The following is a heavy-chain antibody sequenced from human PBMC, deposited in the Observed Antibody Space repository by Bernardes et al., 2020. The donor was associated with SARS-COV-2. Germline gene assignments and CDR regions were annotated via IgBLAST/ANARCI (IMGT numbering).Heavy chain of an antibody. D-gene: IGHD6-19*01. J-gene: IGHJ4*02. V-gene: IGHV3-21*01. CDR3: ARDPYSSGWYAGAYFDY. CDR1: GFTFSSYS. Sequence: GGSLRLSCAASGFTFSSYSMNWVRQAPGKGLEWVSSISSSSSYIYYADSVKGRFTISRDNAKNSLYLQMNSLRAEDTAVYYCARDPYSSGWYAGAYFDYWGQGTLVTVSS. CDR2: ISSSSSYI.